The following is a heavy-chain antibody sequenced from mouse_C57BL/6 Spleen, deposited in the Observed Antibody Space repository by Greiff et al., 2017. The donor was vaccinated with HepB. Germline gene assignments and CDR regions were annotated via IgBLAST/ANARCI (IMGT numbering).Heavy chain of an antibody. CDR2: IYPGAGDT. D-gene: IGHD2-4*01. J-gene: IGHJ2*01. V-gene: IGHV1-80*01. CDR3: ARSGIYYDYERYYFDY. Sequence: QVQLKESGAELVKPGASVKISCKASGYAFSSYWMNWVKQRPGKGLEWIGQIYPGAGDTNYNGKFKGKATLTADKSSSTAYMQLSSLTSEDSAVYFCARSGIYYDYERYYFDYWGQGTTLTVSS. CDR1: GYAFSSYW.